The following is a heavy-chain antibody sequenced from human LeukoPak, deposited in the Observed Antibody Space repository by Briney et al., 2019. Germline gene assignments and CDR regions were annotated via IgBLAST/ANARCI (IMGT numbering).Heavy chain of an antibody. V-gene: IGHV4-39*07. D-gene: IGHD4-17*01. CDR3: ARGGGDYSRFFQH. J-gene: IGHJ1*01. CDR2: IYHSRST. CDR1: GGSISSSSYY. Sequence: SETLSLTCTVSGGSISSSSYYWGWIRQPPGKGLGWSGTIYHSRSTNYNPSLKSRVTISVDKSKHQCSLKLSSVTAADTAVYYCARGGGDYSRFFQHWGQGTLVPLSS.